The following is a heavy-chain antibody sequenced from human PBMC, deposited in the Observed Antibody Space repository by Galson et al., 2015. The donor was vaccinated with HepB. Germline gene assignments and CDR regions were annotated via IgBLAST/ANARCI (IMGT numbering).Heavy chain of an antibody. V-gene: IGHV3-23*01. CDR3: VKEGSWFGGDWFDP. Sequence: SLRLSCAGSGFIFRHHAMAWIRQAPGKGLKWVSGINGRGSTRSYSDAVKGRFSISRDNSKDTVFLQMDNLRAEDTAVYYCVKEGSWFGGDWFDPWGQGALVTVS. D-gene: IGHD3-16*01. CDR2: INGRGSTR. J-gene: IGHJ5*02. CDR1: GFIFRHHA.